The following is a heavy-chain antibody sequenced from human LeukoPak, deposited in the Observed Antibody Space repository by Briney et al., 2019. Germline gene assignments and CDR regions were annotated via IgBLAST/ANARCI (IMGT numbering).Heavy chain of an antibody. J-gene: IGHJ6*03. Sequence: GSLRLSCAASGFTFDDYGMSWVRQAPGKGLEWVSGINWNGGSTGYADSVKGRFTISRDNAKNSLYLQMNSLRAEDTALYYCARAGSTSFYYYYYYMDVWGKGTTVTVSS. V-gene: IGHV3-20*04. CDR3: ARAGSTSFYYYYYYMDV. D-gene: IGHD2-2*01. CDR1: GFTFDDYG. CDR2: INWNGGST.